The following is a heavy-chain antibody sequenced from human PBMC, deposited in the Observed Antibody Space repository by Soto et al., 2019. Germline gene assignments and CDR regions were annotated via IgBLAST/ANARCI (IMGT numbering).Heavy chain of an antibody. CDR3: ARDQGDSSGYYARPNDYYYYGMDV. D-gene: IGHD3-22*01. Sequence: PGGSLRLSCAASGFTVSSNYMSWVRQAPGKGLEWVSVIYSGGSTYYADSVKGRFTISRDNSKNTLYLQMNSLRAEDTAVYYCARDQGDSSGYYARPNDYYYYGMDVWGQGTTVTVSS. J-gene: IGHJ6*02. V-gene: IGHV3-53*01. CDR2: IYSGGST. CDR1: GFTVSSNY.